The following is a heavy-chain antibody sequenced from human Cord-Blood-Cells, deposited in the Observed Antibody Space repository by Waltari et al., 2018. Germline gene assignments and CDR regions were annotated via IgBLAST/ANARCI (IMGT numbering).Heavy chain of an antibody. CDR2: MNPTSGTT. D-gene: IGHD6-19*01. Sequence: QVQLVQSGAEVKKPGASVKVSCKASGYTFTSYDINWVRQATGQGLEWLECMNPTSGTTGDAQKFQGRVTFTSNTSISTAYMELSSVRSEDTAVYYCASYSQSSGWYWFDPWGQGTLVTVSS. CDR1: GYTFTSYD. CDR3: ASYSQSSGWYWFDP. J-gene: IGHJ5*02. V-gene: IGHV1-8*03.